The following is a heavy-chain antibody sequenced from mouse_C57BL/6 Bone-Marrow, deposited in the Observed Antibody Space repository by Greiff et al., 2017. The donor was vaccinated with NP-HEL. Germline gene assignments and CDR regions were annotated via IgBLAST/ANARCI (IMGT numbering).Heavy chain of an antibody. CDR3: ARMGHDVYLDY. J-gene: IGHJ2*01. D-gene: IGHD3-1*01. CDR2: ISSGGSYT. Sequence: EVHLVESGGDLVKPGGSLKLSCAASGFTFSSYGMSWVRQTPDKRLEWVATISSGGSYTYYPDSVKGRFTISRDNAKNTLYLQMSSLKSEDTAMYYCARMGHDVYLDYWGQGTTLTVSS. V-gene: IGHV5-6*01. CDR1: GFTFSSYG.